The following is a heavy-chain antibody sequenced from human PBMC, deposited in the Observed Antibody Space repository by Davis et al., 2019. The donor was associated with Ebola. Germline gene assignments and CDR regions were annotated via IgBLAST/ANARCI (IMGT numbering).Heavy chain of an antibody. J-gene: IGHJ6*03. CDR1: GYTFTSYG. CDR3: ARSPPHHYNYHMDV. V-gene: IGHV1-2*02. Sequence: ASVKVSCKASGYTFTSYGISWVRQAPGQGLEWMGWINPNSGGTNYAQKFQGRVTMTRDTSISTAYMELSRLRSDDTAVYYCARSPPHHYNYHMDVWGKGTTVTVSS. CDR2: INPNSGGT.